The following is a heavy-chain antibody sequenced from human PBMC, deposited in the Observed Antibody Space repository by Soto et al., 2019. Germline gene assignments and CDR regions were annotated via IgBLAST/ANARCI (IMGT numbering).Heavy chain of an antibody. CDR2: ISYDGSNK. Sequence: QVQLVESGGGVVQPGRSLRLSCAASGFTFSSYGMHWVRQAPGKGLEWVAVISYDGSNKYYADSVKGRFTISRDNSKNTLYQQMNSLGAEDTAVYYCARAGGLLLDYWGQGTLVTVSS. D-gene: IGHD2-15*01. CDR3: ARAGGLLLDY. J-gene: IGHJ4*02. CDR1: GFTFSSYG. V-gene: IGHV3-30*03.